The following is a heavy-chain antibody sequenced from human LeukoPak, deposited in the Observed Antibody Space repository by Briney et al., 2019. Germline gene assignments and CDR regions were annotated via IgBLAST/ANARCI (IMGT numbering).Heavy chain of an antibody. J-gene: IGHJ4*01. CDR2: IRSKANSDET. Sequence: GGSLRLSCTVSGFIFSDSAIHWVRQAAGKGLEWVGRIRSKANSDETAHAASVKGRFTISRDDSKDTAYLQMHSLKPEDTAVYHCTGPAHDFDFWSGYYSVWGRGAQVTVSS. CDR3: TGPAHDFDFWSGYYSV. D-gene: IGHD3-3*01. V-gene: IGHV3-73*01. CDR1: GFIFSDSA.